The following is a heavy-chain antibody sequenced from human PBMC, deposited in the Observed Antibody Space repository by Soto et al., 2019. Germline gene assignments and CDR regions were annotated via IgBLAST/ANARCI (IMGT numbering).Heavy chain of an antibody. V-gene: IGHV1-18*01. CDR2: INPNNGNT. Sequence: ASVKVSCKTSGYTISNDGISWVRQSPGQGLEWMGWINPNNGNTNYARKFQGRITMTTDTSTSTAHMELRSLRSDDTAVYYCARDVRAIDAFDIWGQGTMVTVSS. J-gene: IGHJ3*02. CDR1: GYTISNDG. CDR3: ARDVRAIDAFDI.